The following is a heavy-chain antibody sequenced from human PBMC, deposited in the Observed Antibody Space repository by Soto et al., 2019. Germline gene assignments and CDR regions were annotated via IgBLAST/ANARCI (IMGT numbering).Heavy chain of an antibody. J-gene: IGHJ6*02. CDR1: GGSFSGYY. V-gene: IGHV4-34*01. Sequence: SETLSLTCAVYGGSFSGYYWSWIRQPPGKGLEWIGEINHSGSTNYNPPLKSRVTISVDTSKNQFSLKLSSVTAADTAVYYCARSGYSYGFNYGMDVWGQGTTVTVSS. D-gene: IGHD5-18*01. CDR3: ARSGYSYGFNYGMDV. CDR2: INHSGST.